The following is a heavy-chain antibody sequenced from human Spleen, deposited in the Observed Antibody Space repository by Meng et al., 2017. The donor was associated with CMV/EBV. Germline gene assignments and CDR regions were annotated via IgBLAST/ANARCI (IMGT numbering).Heavy chain of an antibody. CDR1: GGSFSGSFSSYY. Sequence: GSLRLSGAIYGGSFSGSFSSYYWSWIRQSPGKGLEWIGEINHSGSTNYNPSLETRVTISADTSKNHFSLRLSSVTAAETAVYYCAYPPYYGFWSAYYPHWGQGTLVPVSS. J-gene: IGHJ4*02. CDR2: INHSGST. V-gene: IGHV4-34*01. CDR3: AYPPYYGFWSAYYPH. D-gene: IGHD3-3*01.